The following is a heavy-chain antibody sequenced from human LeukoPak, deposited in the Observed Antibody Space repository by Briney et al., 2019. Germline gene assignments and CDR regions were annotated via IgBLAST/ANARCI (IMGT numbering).Heavy chain of an antibody. Sequence: GGSLRLSCAASGFTLSNNPVTWVRQAPGKGLEWVAVISYDGSNKYYADSVKGQFTISRDNSKNTLYLQMNSLRPEDTAVYYCARVGSSGYWYDYWGQGTLVTVSS. CDR3: ARVGSSGYWYDY. J-gene: IGHJ4*02. V-gene: IGHV3-30*04. CDR2: ISYDGSNK. CDR1: GFTLSNNP. D-gene: IGHD3-22*01.